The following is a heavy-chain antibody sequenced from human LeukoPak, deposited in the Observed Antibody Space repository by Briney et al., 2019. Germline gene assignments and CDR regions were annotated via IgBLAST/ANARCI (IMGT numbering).Heavy chain of an antibody. D-gene: IGHD1-1*01. J-gene: IGHJ3*01. CDR3: ARGRHNNC. Sequence: EASVKVSCKASGYTFTSYDISCVRQATGQGLEWMGWMSHNSGNTGYAQKFQGRVIMTGNTSISTAYMELSSLRSEDTAVYYCARGRHNNCWGQGTMVTVSS. CDR2: MSHNSGNT. CDR1: GYTFTSYD. V-gene: IGHV1-8*01.